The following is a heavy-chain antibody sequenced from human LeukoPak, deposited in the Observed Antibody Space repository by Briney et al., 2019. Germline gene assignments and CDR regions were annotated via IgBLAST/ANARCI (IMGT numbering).Heavy chain of an antibody. CDR3: ARVTAFNLGKDYFDY. J-gene: IGHJ4*02. CDR2: ISAYNGNT. D-gene: IGHD7-27*01. Sequence: ASVKVPCKASGYTFTSYGISWVRQAPGQGLEWMGWISAYNGNTNYAQKLQGRVTMTTDTSTSTAYMELRSLRSDDTAVYYCARVTAFNLGKDYFDYWGQGTLVTVSS. V-gene: IGHV1-18*01. CDR1: GYTFTSYG.